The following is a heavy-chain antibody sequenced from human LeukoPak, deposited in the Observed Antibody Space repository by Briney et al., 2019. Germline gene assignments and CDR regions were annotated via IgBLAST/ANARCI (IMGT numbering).Heavy chain of an antibody. CDR3: ARVNRHDFWSGYPDY. J-gene: IGHJ4*02. CDR2: IIPIFGTA. Sequence: SVKVSCKASGYTFTSYGISWVRQAPGQGLEWMGGIIPIFGTANYAQKFQGRVTITTDESTSTAYMELSSLRSEDTAVYYCARVNRHDFWSGYPDYWGQGTLVTVSS. V-gene: IGHV1-69*05. D-gene: IGHD3-3*01. CDR1: GYTFTSYG.